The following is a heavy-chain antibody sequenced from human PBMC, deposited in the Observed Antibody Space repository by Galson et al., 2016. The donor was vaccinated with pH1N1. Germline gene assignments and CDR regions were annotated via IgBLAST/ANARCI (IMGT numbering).Heavy chain of an antibody. V-gene: IGHV1-2*02. CDR1: GYTFTGYY. CDR2: INPNSGGT. J-gene: IGHJ2*01. CDR3: ARARDWYFDV. Sequence: SVKVSCKASGYTFTGYYIHWVRQAPGQGLVWMGCINPNSGGTNYAQNCQDRVTMTRDTSITTAYMELSRLRSDDTAMFYCARARDWYFDVWGRGTLVSVSS.